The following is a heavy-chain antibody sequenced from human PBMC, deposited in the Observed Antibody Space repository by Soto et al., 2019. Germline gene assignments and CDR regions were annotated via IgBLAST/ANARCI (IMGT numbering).Heavy chain of an antibody. Sequence: PGGSLILSCAASGSIFDDYAMHWVRQAPGKGLEWVSGISWNSGTIGYADSVKGRFTISRDNAKNSLFLQMNSLRAEDTALYYCAKDIQYNFSDDLDYWGQGTLVTVSS. D-gene: IGHD1-20*01. V-gene: IGHV3-9*01. CDR2: ISWNSGTI. J-gene: IGHJ4*02. CDR3: AKDIQYNFSDDLDY. CDR1: GSIFDDYA.